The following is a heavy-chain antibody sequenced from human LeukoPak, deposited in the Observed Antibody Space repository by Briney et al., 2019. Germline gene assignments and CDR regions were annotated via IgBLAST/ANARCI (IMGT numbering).Heavy chain of an antibody. CDR1: GYTFTDYA. V-gene: IGHV1-3*03. J-gene: IGHJ4*02. CDR3: ARGGKQWRGGNYFDS. Sequence: RASVKVSCKASGYTFTDYALHWVRQAPGQSLECMGWITTGRGETRYSQEFQRRITFTRDTSASTVYMDLSDLRSEDTAVYYCARGGKQWRGGNYFDSWGQGTLVAVSS. CDR2: ITTGRGET. D-gene: IGHD6-19*01.